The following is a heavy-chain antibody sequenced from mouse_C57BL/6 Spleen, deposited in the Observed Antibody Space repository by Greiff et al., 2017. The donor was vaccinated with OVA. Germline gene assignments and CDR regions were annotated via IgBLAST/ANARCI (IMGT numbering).Heavy chain of an antibody. D-gene: IGHD4-1*01. CDR3: VKTGTLGWYFDV. J-gene: IGHJ1*03. V-gene: IGHV10-3*01. CDR2: IRSKSSNYAT. CDR1: GFTFNTYA. Sequence: EVQGVESGGGLVQPKGSLKLSCAASGFTFNTYAMHWVRQAPGKGLEWVARIRSKSSNYATYYADSVKDRFTISRDDSQSMLYLQMNNLKTEDTAMYYCVKTGTLGWYFDVWGTGTTVTVSS.